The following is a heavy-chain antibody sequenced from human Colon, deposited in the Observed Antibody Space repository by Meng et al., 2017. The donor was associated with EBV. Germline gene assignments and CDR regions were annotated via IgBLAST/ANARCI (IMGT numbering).Heavy chain of an antibody. CDR3: GTLKYTSGFYGPAY. J-gene: IGHJ4*02. Sequence: QVQLVQSGSELKKPGASGKVSCKACGYTFTRYPMNWVRQAPGQGLEWMGWISTNTGNPTYAQGFTGRFVFSVDTSVSTAYLQISSLKAEDTAVYYCGTLKYTSGFYGPAYWGQGALVTVSS. V-gene: IGHV7-4-1*02. CDR2: ISTNTGNP. CDR1: GYTFTRYP. D-gene: IGHD6-19*01.